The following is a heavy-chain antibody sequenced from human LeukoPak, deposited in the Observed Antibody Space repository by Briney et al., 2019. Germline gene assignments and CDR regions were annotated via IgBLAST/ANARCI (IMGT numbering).Heavy chain of an antibody. CDR3: ARSGIYCSGGSCYLVGFDY. Sequence: GGSLRLSCAASGLTFSSYSMNWVRQAPGKGLEWVSSISSSSSYIYYADSVKGRFTISRDNAKNSLYLQMNSLRAEDTAVYYCARSGIYCSGGSCYLVGFDYWGQGTLVTVSS. D-gene: IGHD2-15*01. CDR2: ISSSSSYI. CDR1: GLTFSSYS. J-gene: IGHJ4*02. V-gene: IGHV3-21*01.